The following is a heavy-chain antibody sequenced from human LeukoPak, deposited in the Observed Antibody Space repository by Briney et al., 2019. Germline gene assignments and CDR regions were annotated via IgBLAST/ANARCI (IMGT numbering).Heavy chain of an antibody. J-gene: IGHJ4*02. Sequence: GGSLRLSCAASGFTFSSYGMHWVRQAPGKGLEWVAFIRYDGSNKYYADSVKGRFTISRDNSKNTLYLQMNSLRAEDTAVYYCANDLYYGSGSYKYYFDYWGQGTLVTVSS. CDR2: IRYDGSNK. CDR3: ANDLYYGSGSYKYYFDY. CDR1: GFTFSSYG. V-gene: IGHV3-30*02. D-gene: IGHD3-10*01.